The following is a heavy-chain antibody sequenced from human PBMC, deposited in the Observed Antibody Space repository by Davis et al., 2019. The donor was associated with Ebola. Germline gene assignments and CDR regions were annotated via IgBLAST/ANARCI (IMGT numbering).Heavy chain of an antibody. J-gene: IGHJ4*01. CDR2: ISYDGSQK. D-gene: IGHD1-26*01. CDR3: ARDVVGATYDY. CDR1: GFTFTSYG. V-gene: IGHV3-30*03. Sequence: GESLKISCAASGFTFTSYGMHWVRQAPGKGLECVAVISYDGSQKYYADSVKGRFTISRDNSKNSLYLQMNSLRAEDTAVYYCARDVVGATYDYWGQGTLVTVSS.